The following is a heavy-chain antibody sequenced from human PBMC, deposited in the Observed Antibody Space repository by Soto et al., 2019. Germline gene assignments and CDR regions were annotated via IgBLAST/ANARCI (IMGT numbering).Heavy chain of an antibody. CDR2: FDPEDGET. V-gene: IGHV1-24*01. D-gene: IGHD6-6*01. CDR3: ATARYSSSSVFDY. J-gene: IGHJ4*02. CDR1: GYALTELS. Sequence: ASVKVSCKVSGYALTELSMHLVRQAPGKGLEWMGGFDPEDGETIYAQKFQGRVTMTEDTSTDTAYMELSSLRSEDTAVYYCATARYSSSSVFDYWGQGTLVTVSS.